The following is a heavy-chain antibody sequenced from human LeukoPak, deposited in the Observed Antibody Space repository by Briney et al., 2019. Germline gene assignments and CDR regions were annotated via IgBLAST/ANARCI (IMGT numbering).Heavy chain of an antibody. J-gene: IGHJ4*02. CDR2: INTGGST. Sequence: GGSLRLSCAASGFTVSSNYMNWVRQAPGQGLEWVSVINTGGSTHYAAPENERLTISRDNSKNTLYFQMNSLRAEDTAVYYCARDLYYYGSGSDNFLYYWGQGTLVTVSS. CDR3: ARDLYYYGSGSDNFLYY. V-gene: IGHV3-53*01. CDR1: GFTVSSNY. D-gene: IGHD3-10*01.